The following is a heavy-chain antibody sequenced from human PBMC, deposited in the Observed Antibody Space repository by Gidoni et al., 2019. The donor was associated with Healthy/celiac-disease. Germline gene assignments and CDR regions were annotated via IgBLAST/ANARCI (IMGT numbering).Heavy chain of an antibody. V-gene: IGHV1-58*01. J-gene: IGHJ5*02. CDR3: AADRRDCSSTSCYSRTFDP. CDR2: IVIGSGNT. CDR1: GFTFTSSA. Sequence: QMQLVQSGPEVKQPGTSVMVSCKASGFTFTSSAVQWVRQPRGQRLEWIGWIVIGSGNTNYAQKFQERVTITRDMSTSTAYMELSSLRSEDTAVYYCAADRRDCSSTSCYSRTFDPWGQGTLVTVSS. D-gene: IGHD2-2*01.